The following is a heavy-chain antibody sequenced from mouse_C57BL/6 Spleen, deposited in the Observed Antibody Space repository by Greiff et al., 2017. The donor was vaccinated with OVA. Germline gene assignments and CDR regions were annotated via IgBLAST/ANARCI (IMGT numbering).Heavy chain of an antibody. J-gene: IGHJ1*03. V-gene: IGHV5-9-1*02. CDR2: ISSGGDYI. CDR1: GFTFSSYA. CDR3: TRANWDVGPYWYFDV. D-gene: IGHD4-1*02. Sequence: EVQRVESGEGLVKPGGSLKLSCAASGFTFSSYAMSWVRQTPEKRLEWVAYISSGGDYIYYADTVKGRFTISRDNARNTLYLQMSSLKSEDTAMYYCTRANWDVGPYWYFDVWGTGTTVTVSS.